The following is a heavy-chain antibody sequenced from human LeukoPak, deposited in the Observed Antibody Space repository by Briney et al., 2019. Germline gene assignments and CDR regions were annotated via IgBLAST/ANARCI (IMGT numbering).Heavy chain of an antibody. CDR1: GGTLSRYG. J-gene: IGHJ5*02. V-gene: IGHV1-69*04. CDR3: ARLRADAGSGHNGFYP. CDR2: IIPIVNRA. D-gene: IGHD1-26*01. Sequence: SSVKVSCQASGGTLSRYGIGWVRQAPGQGLEWMGRIIPIVNRANSAQRFQGRVTITADTSTNTVYMDLSSLRSDDTAVYYCARLRADAGSGHNGFYPWGQGTLVTVSS.